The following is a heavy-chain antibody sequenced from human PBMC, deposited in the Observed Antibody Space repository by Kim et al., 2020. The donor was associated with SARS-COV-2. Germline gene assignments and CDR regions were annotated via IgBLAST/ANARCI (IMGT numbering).Heavy chain of an antibody. V-gene: IGHV4-31*03. CDR3: VQFGEGFDAFDI. D-gene: IGHD3-10*01. CDR2: IYYSGST. CDR1: GGSISSGGYY. Sequence: SETLSLTCTVSGGSISSGGYYWSWIRQHPGKGLEWIGYIYYSGSTYYNPSLKSRVTISVDTSKNQFSLKLSSVTAADTAVYYCVQFGEGFDAFDIWGQGTMVTVSS. J-gene: IGHJ3*02.